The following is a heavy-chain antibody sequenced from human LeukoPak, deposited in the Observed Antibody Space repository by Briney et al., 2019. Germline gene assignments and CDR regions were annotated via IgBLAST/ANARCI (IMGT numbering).Heavy chain of an antibody. Sequence: GGSLRLSCAASGSTLSTSWMHWVRQAPGKGLVWVSRINSDGRNTNYADSVKGRFTISRDNAKNTLFLQMNSLRAEDTAVYYCARTDYYDKSIDYWGQGTLVTVSS. V-gene: IGHV3-74*01. CDR3: ARTDYYDKSIDY. CDR2: INSDGRNT. CDR1: GSTLSTSW. D-gene: IGHD3-22*01. J-gene: IGHJ4*02.